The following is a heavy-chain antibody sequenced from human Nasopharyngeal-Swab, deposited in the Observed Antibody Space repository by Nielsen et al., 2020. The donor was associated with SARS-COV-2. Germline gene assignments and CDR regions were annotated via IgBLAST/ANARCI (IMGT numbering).Heavy chain of an antibody. CDR2: ISSSSSYI. J-gene: IGHJ6*03. D-gene: IGHD4-11*01. CDR3: ARDTYSNYASYYYYMDV. Sequence: GGSLRLSCAASGFTFSSYWMSWVRQAPGKGLEWVSSISSSSSYIYYADSVKGRFTISRDNAKNSLYLQMNSLRAEDTAVYYCARDTYSNYASYYYYMDVWGKGTTVTVSS. CDR1: GFTFSSYW. V-gene: IGHV3-21*01.